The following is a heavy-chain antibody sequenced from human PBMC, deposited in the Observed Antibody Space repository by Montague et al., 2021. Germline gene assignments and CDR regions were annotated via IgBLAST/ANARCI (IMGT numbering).Heavy chain of an antibody. CDR1: GDSLSSVGYS. V-gene: IGHV4-31*03. D-gene: IGHD6-13*01. Sequence: TLSLTCTVSGDSLSSVGYSWTWIRQPPGKGLEWIGYMYYSGSTYYNPSLKSRVTISGDTSKNHFSLRLTSVTAADTAVYYCARGRLATGDFDYRGQGTLVTVSS. CDR2: MYYSGST. CDR3: ARGRLATGDFDY. J-gene: IGHJ4*02.